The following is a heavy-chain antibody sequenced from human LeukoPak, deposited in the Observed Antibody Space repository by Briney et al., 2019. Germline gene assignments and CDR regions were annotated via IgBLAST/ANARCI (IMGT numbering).Heavy chain of an antibody. D-gene: IGHD6-13*01. CDR1: GFTFSNYG. V-gene: IGHV3-23*01. Sequence: GGSLRLSCAASGFTFSNYGMNWVRQAPGKGLEWVASISDSGGDTYYADSVKGRFTVSRDNSKNTLYLQISNVRADDTAVYYCAKDQGFLEQQLNWFDPWGQGTLVTVSS. CDR2: ISDSGGDT. J-gene: IGHJ5*02. CDR3: AKDQGFLEQQLNWFDP.